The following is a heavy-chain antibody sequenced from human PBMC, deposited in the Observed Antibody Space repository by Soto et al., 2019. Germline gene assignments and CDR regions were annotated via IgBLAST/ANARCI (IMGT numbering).Heavy chain of an antibody. Sequence: PSETLSLTCTVSGGSISSYYWSWIRQPPGKGLEWFGYIYYSGSTNYNPSLKSRVTISVDTSKNQFSLKLSSVTAADTAVYYCARDNVLRFLEWSREPYNWFDPWGQGTLVTVSS. D-gene: IGHD3-3*01. CDR2: IYYSGST. CDR3: ARDNVLRFLEWSREPYNWFDP. J-gene: IGHJ5*02. CDR1: GGSISSYY. V-gene: IGHV4-59*01.